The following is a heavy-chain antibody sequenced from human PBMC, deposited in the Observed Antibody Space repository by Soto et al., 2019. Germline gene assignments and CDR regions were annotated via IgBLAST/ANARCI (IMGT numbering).Heavy chain of an antibody. J-gene: IGHJ4*02. CDR1: GGSVSSGSYY. D-gene: IGHD5-12*01. Sequence: PSETLSLTCTVSGGSVSSGSYYWSWIRQPPGKGLEWIGYIYYSGSTNYNPSLKSRVTISVDTSKRQFSLRLSSLTAADTAVYYCARDPRDGYHSPPDYWGQGTLVTVSS. V-gene: IGHV4-61*01. CDR3: ARDPRDGYHSPPDY. CDR2: IYYSGST.